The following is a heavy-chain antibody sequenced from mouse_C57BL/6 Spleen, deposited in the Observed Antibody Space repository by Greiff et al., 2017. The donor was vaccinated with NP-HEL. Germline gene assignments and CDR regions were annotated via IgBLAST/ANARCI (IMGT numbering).Heavy chain of an antibody. CDR3: ARGTIYYDYGSYYFDY. CDR2: INPNNGGT. V-gene: IGHV1-26*01. D-gene: IGHD2-4*01. Sequence: EVQLQQSGPELVKPGASVKISCKASGYTFTDYYMNWVKQSHGKSLEWIGDINPNNGGTSYNQKFKGKATLTVDKSSSTAYMELRSLTSEDSAVYYCARGTIYYDYGSYYFDYWGQGTTLTVSS. J-gene: IGHJ2*01. CDR1: GYTFTDYY.